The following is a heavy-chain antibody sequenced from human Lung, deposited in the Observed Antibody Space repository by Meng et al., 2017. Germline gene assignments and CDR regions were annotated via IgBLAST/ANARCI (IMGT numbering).Heavy chain of an antibody. CDR3: ASWIYSCGWQ. CDR1: GGSISSIDW. D-gene: IGHD6-19*01. V-gene: IGHV4/OR15-8*02. Sequence: QAELQKSGPVPVKPSGTLSLTCVVSGGSISSIDWWSWARQPPGKGLEWIGEIYHGGDTNYNPSLKSRVTIAIDRSKNQFSLKLSSVTAADTAVYYCASWIYSCGWQWGQGTLVTVSS. CDR2: IYHGGDT. J-gene: IGHJ4*02.